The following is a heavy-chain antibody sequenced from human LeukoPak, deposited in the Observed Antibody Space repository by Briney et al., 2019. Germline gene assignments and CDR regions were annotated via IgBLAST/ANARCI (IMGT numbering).Heavy chain of an antibody. V-gene: IGHV1-69*13. CDR2: IIPIFGTA. D-gene: IGHD3-9*01. CDR1: GGTFSSYA. J-gene: IGHJ4*02. Sequence: GASVKVSCKASGGTFSSYAISWVRQAPGQGLEWMGGIIPIFGTANYAQKFQGRVTITADESTSTAYMELSSLRSEDTAVCYCARGQAIRYFDWLLPYYFDYWGQGTLVTVS. CDR3: ARGQAIRYFDWLLPYYFDY.